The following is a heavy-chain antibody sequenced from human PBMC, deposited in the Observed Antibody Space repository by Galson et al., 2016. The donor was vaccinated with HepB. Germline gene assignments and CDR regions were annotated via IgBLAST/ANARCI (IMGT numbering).Heavy chain of an antibody. Sequence: SLRLSCAASGFTFSSYAMSWVRQAPGKGLEWVSGISGSGGYIHYADSVKGRFTNSRDNSKNTLYLQMNSLRAEDTAVYYCVADPYCSAGTCYQKTYWGQGTLVTVSS. D-gene: IGHD2-15*01. CDR3: VADPYCSAGTCYQKTY. J-gene: IGHJ4*02. CDR1: GFTFSSYA. V-gene: IGHV3-23*01. CDR2: ISGSGGYI.